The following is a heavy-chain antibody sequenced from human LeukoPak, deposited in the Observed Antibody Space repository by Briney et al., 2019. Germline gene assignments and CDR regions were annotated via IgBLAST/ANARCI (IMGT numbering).Heavy chain of an antibody. Sequence: SGGSLRLSCAASGFTFSSHVMHWVRQVTGKGLEWVSAIGSTGDTYYPDSVKGRFTISRENAKNSLYLQMNSLRAEDTAVYYCARVRLSSGWYDDFDYWGQGTLVTVSS. CDR1: GFTFSSHV. CDR2: IGSTGDT. CDR3: ARVRLSSGWYDDFDY. D-gene: IGHD6-19*01. J-gene: IGHJ4*02. V-gene: IGHV3-13*01.